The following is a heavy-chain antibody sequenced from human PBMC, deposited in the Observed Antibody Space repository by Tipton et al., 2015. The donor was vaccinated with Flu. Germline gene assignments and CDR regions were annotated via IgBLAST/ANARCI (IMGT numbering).Heavy chain of an antibody. J-gene: IGHJ4*02. CDR1: GFTFSSYA. CDR3: VSPYSSSSIRLGN. CDR2: ISGSGDRT. V-gene: IGHV3-23*01. Sequence: SLRLSCAASGFTFSSYAMSWVRQAPGKGLEWVSGISGSGDRTHYVDSVKGRFTISRDNSKNTLFLQMNSLRAEDTAVYYCVSPYSSSSIRLGNWGQGTLVTVSS. D-gene: IGHD6-6*01.